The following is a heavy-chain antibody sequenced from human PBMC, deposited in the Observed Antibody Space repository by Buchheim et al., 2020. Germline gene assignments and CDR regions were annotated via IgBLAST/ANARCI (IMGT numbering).Heavy chain of an antibody. CDR3: SRAEDY. CDR1: GFTFSSYW. V-gene: IGHV3-7*01. Sequence: EVQLVESGGGLVQLGGSLRLSCGASGFTFSSYWMSWVRQAPGKGLELVANIKHDGTAQFYVDSVKGRFTISRDNAKNSLYLQMNSLRVEDTAVYYCSRAEDYWGQGTL. CDR2: IKHDGTAQ. J-gene: IGHJ4*02. D-gene: IGHD1-14*01.